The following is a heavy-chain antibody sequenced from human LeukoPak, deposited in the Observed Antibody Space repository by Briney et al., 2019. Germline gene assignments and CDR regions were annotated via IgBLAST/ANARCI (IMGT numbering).Heavy chain of an antibody. V-gene: IGHV1-8*03. D-gene: IGHD6-19*01. CDR3: ARMTVSGRDNWFDP. CDR1: GYTFTSYY. CDR2: LNPNSGNT. J-gene: IGHJ5*02. Sequence: ASVKVSCKASGYTFTSYYMHWVRQAPGQGLEWMGWLNPNSGNTGYAQKFQDRVTITRNTSINTAYMELSGPRSEDTAVYYCARMTVSGRDNWFDPWGQGTLVTVSS.